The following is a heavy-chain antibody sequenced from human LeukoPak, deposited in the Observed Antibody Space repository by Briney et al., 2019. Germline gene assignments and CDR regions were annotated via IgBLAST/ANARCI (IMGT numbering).Heavy chain of an antibody. D-gene: IGHD3-22*01. Sequence: GGSLRLSCAASGFTFSDYYMSWIRQAPGKGLEWVSYISSSGSTIYYADSVKGRFTISRDNAKNSLYLQMNSLRAEDTAVYYCASSGSSGYELSVAGFDYWGQGTLVTVSS. CDR1: GFTFSDYY. V-gene: IGHV3-11*01. CDR3: ASSGSSGYELSVAGFDY. J-gene: IGHJ4*02. CDR2: ISSSGSTI.